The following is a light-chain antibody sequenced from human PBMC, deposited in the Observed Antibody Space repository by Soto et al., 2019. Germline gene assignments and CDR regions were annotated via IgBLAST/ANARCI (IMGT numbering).Light chain of an antibody. CDR2: GAS. J-gene: IGKJ4*01. V-gene: IGKV3-20*01. CDR1: QSVSSSY. Sequence: EIVMTQSPATLSVSPGERVTLSCRASQSVSSSYLAWYQQKPGQAPRLLIYGASSRATGIPDRFSGSGSGTDFTLTISRLEPEDFAVYYCQQYGSSFFGGGTKV. CDR3: QQYGSSF.